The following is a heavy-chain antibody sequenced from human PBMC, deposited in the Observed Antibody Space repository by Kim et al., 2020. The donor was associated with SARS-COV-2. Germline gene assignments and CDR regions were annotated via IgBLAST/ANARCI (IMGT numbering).Heavy chain of an antibody. V-gene: IGHV4-39*01. Sequence: RVTISVDTSKNQFSLKLSSVTAADTAVYYCARNLQLYYDILTGYHYYFDYWGQGTLVTVSS. D-gene: IGHD3-9*01. J-gene: IGHJ4*02. CDR3: ARNLQLYYDILTGYHYYFDY.